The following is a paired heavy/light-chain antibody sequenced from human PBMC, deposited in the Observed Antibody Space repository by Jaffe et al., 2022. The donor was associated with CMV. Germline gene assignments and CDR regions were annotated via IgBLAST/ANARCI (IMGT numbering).Light chain of an antibody. CDR1: QSISYY. V-gene: IGKV1-39*01. J-gene: IGKJ4*02. CDR2: AAS. Sequence: DIQMTQSPSSLSASVGDRVTITCRASQSISYYLNWYQQIPGKAPELLIYAASNLQSGVPSRFSGSGSGTDFTLTISNLQPEDFATYYCQQNYVIPLKFGGGTTVENK. CDR3: QQNYVIPLK.
Heavy chain of an antibody. CDR1: GGSISTSDW. V-gene: IGHV4-4*02. CDR2: IYHSGST. Sequence: QVQLQESGPGLVKPSGILSLTCAVSGGSISTSDWWSWVRQPPGKGLEWIGEIYHSGSTDYNPSLNSRVTMSVDRSKNQFSLRLNSVTAADTAVYYCARGGRGELHGFDYWGQGTLVTVSS. D-gene: IGHD1-26*01. CDR3: ARGGRGELHGFDY. J-gene: IGHJ4*02.